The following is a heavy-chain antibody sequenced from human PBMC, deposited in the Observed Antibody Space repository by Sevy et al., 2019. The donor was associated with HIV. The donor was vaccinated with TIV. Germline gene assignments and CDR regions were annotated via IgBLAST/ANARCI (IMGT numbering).Heavy chain of an antibody. Sequence: SETLSLTCTVSGGSISSGGYYWSWIRQHPGKGLEWIGYIYYSGSTYYNPSLKSRVTISVDTSKNQFSLKLSSVTAADTAVYYCAATIVVVPAAIDAFDIWSQGTMVTVSS. CDR2: IYYSGST. CDR3: AATIVVVPAAIDAFDI. J-gene: IGHJ3*02. CDR1: GGSISSGGYY. V-gene: IGHV4-31*03. D-gene: IGHD2-2*01.